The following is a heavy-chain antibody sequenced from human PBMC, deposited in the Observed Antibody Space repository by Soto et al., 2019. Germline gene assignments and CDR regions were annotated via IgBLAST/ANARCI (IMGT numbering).Heavy chain of an antibody. CDR2: ISGSRQTI. V-gene: IGHV3-48*02. CDR1: GFIFNTYS. J-gene: IGHJ4*02. CDR3: ARTLSWRRVPFDS. D-gene: IGHD2-15*01. Sequence: EVQLVESGGGLIQPGGSLRLSCAASGFIFNTYSMNWVRQAPGKGLEWVSYISGSRQTIFYADSVRGRFTISRDNANNSTSLQMVSLRDEDTAVYYCARTLSWRRVPFDSWGQGTLVTVSS.